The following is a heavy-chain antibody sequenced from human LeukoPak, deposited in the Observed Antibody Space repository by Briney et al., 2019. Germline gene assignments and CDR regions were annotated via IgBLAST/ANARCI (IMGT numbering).Heavy chain of an antibody. CDR3: ARQPYSSSFDY. Sequence: PSETLSLTCTVSGGSISSGGYYWSWIRQHPGKGLEWIGYIYYSGSTYYNPSLKSRVTISVDTSKNQFSLKLSSVTAADTAVYYCARQPYSSSFDYWGQGTLVTVSS. D-gene: IGHD6-13*01. CDR1: GGSISSGGYY. J-gene: IGHJ4*02. V-gene: IGHV4-31*03. CDR2: IYYSGST.